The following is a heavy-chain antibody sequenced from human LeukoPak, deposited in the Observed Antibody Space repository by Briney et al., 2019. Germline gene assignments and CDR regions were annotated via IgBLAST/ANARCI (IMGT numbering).Heavy chain of an antibody. CDR3: ARDPDYGDSRGVFDI. Sequence: SGTLSLTCAVYGESFSGYYWSWIRQPPGKGLEWIGEINHSGSTNYSPSLKSRVTISVDTSRNQFSLNLSSVTAADTAFYYCARDPDYGDSRGVFDIWGQGTMVTVSS. D-gene: IGHD4-17*01. CDR2: INHSGST. V-gene: IGHV4-34*01. J-gene: IGHJ3*02. CDR1: GESFSGYY.